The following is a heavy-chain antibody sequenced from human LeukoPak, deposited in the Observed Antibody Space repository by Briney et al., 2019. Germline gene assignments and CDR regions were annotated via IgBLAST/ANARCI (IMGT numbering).Heavy chain of an antibody. D-gene: IGHD6-13*01. CDR1: GFTFDDYA. J-gene: IGHJ6*03. CDR2: ISWNSGSI. CDR3: AKDQSSSPYYYMDV. V-gene: IGHV3-9*03. Sequence: AGGSLRLSCAASGFTFDDYAMHWVRQAPGKGLEWVSGISWNSGSIGYADSVKGRFTISRDNAENSLYLQMNSLRAEDMALYYCAKDQSSSPYYYMDVWAKGPRSPSP.